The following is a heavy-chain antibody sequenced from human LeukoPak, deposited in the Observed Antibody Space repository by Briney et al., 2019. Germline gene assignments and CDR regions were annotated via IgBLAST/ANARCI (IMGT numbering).Heavy chain of an antibody. CDR3: ATFLYRKLDY. CDR2: INPNSGGT. CDR1: GYTFTGYY. Sequence: ASVKVSCKASGYTFTGYYMHLVRQAPGQGLEWMGWINPNSGGTNYAQKFQGRVTMTRDTSISTAYMELSSLRSEDTAVYYCATFLYRKLDYWGQGTLVTVSS. D-gene: IGHD2-2*02. V-gene: IGHV1-2*02. J-gene: IGHJ4*02.